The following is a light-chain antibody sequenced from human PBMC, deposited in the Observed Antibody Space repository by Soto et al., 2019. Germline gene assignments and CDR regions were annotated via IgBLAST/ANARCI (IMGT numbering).Light chain of an antibody. Sequence: DIVLTQSPGTLSLSPGDRATLSCRASQSVSSSYLAWYQQPHGQAPRLLISLASCRAYGIPDGFSGRGAWTDLTLTSSRLAAEDFSLYYCQQYGCSSWTFGPGTNVEIK. CDR3: QQYGCSSWT. J-gene: IGKJ1*01. CDR1: QSVSSSY. CDR2: LAS. V-gene: IGKV3-20*01.